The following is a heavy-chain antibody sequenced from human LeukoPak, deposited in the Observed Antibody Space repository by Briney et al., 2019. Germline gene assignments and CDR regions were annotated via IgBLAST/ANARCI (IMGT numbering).Heavy chain of an antibody. CDR3: AVNLTRPTFDI. Sequence: PSETLTLTCTVSGGSISTYYWSWIRQSPGKGLEWIGSIYYSGSTNYNPSLKSRVTISVDTSKNQFSLELSSVTAADTAVYYCAVNLTRPTFDIWGQGTSVNVSS. CDR2: IYYSGST. D-gene: IGHD1-1*01. J-gene: IGHJ3*02. CDR1: GGSISTYY. V-gene: IGHV4-59*08.